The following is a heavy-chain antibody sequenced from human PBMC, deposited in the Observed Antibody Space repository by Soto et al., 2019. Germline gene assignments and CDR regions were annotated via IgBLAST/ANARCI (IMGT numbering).Heavy chain of an antibody. CDR3: ARDRAWELHYYYYYGMDV. D-gene: IGHD1-26*01. CDR1: GYTFTSYG. CDR2: ISAYNGNT. J-gene: IGHJ6*02. Sequence: ASVKVSCKASGYTFTSYGISWVRQAPGQGLEWMGWISAYNGNTNYAQKLQGRVTMTTDTSTSTAYMELRSLRSDDTAVYYCARDRAWELHYYYYYGMDVWGQGTTVTVSS. V-gene: IGHV1-18*01.